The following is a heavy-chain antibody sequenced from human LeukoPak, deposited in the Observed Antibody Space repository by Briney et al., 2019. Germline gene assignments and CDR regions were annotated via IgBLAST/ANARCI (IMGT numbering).Heavy chain of an antibody. Sequence: GGSLRLSCAASGLTFSSYAMSWARQAPGKGLEWVSAISGSGGSTYYADSVKGRFTISRDNSKNTLYLQMNSLRAEDTAVYYCAIWFGGSYPLFYFDSWGQGTLVTVSS. CDR3: AIWFGGSYPLFYFDS. CDR1: GLTFSSYA. CDR2: ISGSGGST. V-gene: IGHV3-23*01. J-gene: IGHJ4*02. D-gene: IGHD1-26*01.